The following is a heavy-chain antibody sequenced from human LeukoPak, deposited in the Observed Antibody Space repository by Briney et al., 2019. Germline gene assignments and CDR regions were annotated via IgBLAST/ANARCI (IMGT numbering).Heavy chain of an antibody. D-gene: IGHD5-12*01. CDR2: ISYDGSNK. Sequence: PGRSLRLSCAASGFTFSSYGMHWVRQAPGKGLEWVAVISYDGSNKYYADSVKGRSTISRDNSKNTLYLQMNSLRAEDTAVYYCAKVYRGYSGYGDYWGQGTLVTVSS. CDR3: AKVYRGYSGYGDY. V-gene: IGHV3-30*18. J-gene: IGHJ4*02. CDR1: GFTFSSYG.